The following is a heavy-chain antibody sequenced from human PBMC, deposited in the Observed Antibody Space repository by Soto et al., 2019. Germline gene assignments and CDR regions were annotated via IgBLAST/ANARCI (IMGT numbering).Heavy chain of an antibody. D-gene: IGHD5-12*01. CDR3: VRDSPIGSTYSGYDGIDY. J-gene: IGHJ4*01. V-gene: IGHV1-69*04. Sequence: PSVKVSCKASGGTFSHDIIPWVRQAPGQGLEWMGRIIPLLDIANYAQKFQGRVTITADKSTSTAYMELNSLRSEDTAVYYCVRDSPIGSTYSGYDGIDYWG. CDR2: IIPLLDIA. CDR1: GGTFSHDI.